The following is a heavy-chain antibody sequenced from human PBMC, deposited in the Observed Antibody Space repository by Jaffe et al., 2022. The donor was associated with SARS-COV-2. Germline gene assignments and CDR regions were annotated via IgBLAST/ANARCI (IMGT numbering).Heavy chain of an antibody. CDR2: ISAAGGNT. D-gene: IGHD3-22*01. CDR3: ARSSAYAFDF. Sequence: EVQLLESGGGLVQPGGSLRLSCAASGFTFSSYAMTWVRQAPGKGLEWVSLISAAGGNTYYADSVKGRFTFSRDNSKNTIYLQMNSLRAEDTAVFYCARSSAYAFDFWGQGTMVTVSS. CDR1: GFTFSSYA. J-gene: IGHJ3*01. V-gene: IGHV3-23*01.